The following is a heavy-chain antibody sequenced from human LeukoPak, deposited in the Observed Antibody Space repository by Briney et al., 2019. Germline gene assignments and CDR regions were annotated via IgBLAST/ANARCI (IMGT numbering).Heavy chain of an antibody. Sequence: PSETLSLTCAVYGGSFSGYYWSWIRQPPGKGLEWIGEINHSGSTNYNPSLKSRVTISVDTSKNQFSLKLTSVTAADTAVYYCARGHSWLRGYMDVWGEGTTVTVSS. CDR2: INHSGST. CDR3: ARGHSWLRGYMDV. CDR1: GGSFSGYY. V-gene: IGHV4-34*01. J-gene: IGHJ6*03. D-gene: IGHD5-12*01.